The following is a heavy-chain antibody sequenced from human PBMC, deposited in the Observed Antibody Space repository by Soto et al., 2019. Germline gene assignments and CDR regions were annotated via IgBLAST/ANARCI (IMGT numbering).Heavy chain of an antibody. D-gene: IGHD6-13*01. J-gene: IGHJ4*02. CDR2: IYYSGST. Sequence: QVQLQESGPGLVKPSQTLSLTCTVSGGSISSGDYYWSWIRQPPGKGLEWIGSIYYSGSTYYNPALKSRVTLSVDTSENQFSLKLNSVTAADTAVYYCASRHSSPYFDYWGQGTLVTVSS. CDR1: GGSISSGDYY. CDR3: ASRHSSPYFDY. V-gene: IGHV4-30-4*01.